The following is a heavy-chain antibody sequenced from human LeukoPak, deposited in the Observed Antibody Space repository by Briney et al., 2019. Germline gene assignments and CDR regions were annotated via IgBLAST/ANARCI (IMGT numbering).Heavy chain of an antibody. Sequence: GGSLRLSCVASGFTFSNYEMNWVRRAPGKGLEWVSYISRSGTTIYYADSVKGRFTISRDNAKNSLYLEMNSLRVEDTAMYYCARTSRSSSIDDWGQGTLVTVSS. CDR1: GFTFSNYE. D-gene: IGHD2-15*01. CDR2: ISRSGTTI. J-gene: IGHJ4*02. CDR3: ARTSRSSSIDD. V-gene: IGHV3-48*03.